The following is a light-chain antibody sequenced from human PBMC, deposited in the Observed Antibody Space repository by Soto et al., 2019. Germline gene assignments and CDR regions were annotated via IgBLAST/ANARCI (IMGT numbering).Light chain of an antibody. J-gene: IGKJ1*01. CDR1: QTISSW. Sequence: DKKMGQSPSTVSGYIGDRVTITCRASQTISSWLAWYQQKPGKAPKLLIYKASTLKSGVPSRFSGSGSGTEFTLTISSLQPDDFATYYCQHYNSYSEAFCQGTKVDIK. V-gene: IGKV1-5*03. CDR3: QHYNSYSEA. CDR2: KAS.